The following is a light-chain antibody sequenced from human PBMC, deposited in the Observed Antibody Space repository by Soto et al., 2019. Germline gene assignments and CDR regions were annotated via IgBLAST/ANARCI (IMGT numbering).Light chain of an antibody. V-gene: IGKV1-5*03. CDR1: QSISSW. CDR2: KAS. J-gene: IGKJ1*01. Sequence: DIQMTQSPSTLSASVGDRVTITCRASQSISSWLAWYQQKPGKAPKLLIYKASSLESGVPSRFSGSGSGTGFTLTISCLQPDDFATYYCQEYNSFVRTCGQGTKVDIK. CDR3: QEYNSFVRT.